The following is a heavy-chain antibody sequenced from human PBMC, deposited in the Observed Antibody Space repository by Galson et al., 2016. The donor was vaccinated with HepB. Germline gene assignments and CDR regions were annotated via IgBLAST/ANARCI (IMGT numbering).Heavy chain of an antibody. D-gene: IGHD2-2*01. CDR1: GYTFTRYS. Sequence: SVKVSCKASGYTFTRYSMHWVRQAPGQGLEWMGLINPSGGGTAYAQKFQGRVTMTRDTSTGTVYMQLTSLRSEDTAVYYCASGTSHCWECLDYWGQGTLVTVSS. V-gene: IGHV1-46*01. J-gene: IGHJ4*02. CDR3: ASGTSHCWECLDY. CDR2: INPSGGGT.